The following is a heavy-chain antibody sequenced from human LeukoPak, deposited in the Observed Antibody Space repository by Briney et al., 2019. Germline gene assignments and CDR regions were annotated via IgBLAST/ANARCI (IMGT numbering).Heavy chain of an antibody. V-gene: IGHV1-18*01. J-gene: IGHJ4*02. CDR1: GYTFTSYG. D-gene: IGHD1-14*01. Sequence: ASVKVSCKTSGYTFTSYGFSWVRQAPGKGLEWMGWISGYNGNRNCAQKLQGRVTLTTDTSTSTGYMELRSLRSDDTAVYYCARDTGYYFDFWGQGTLVTVSS. CDR3: ARDTGYYFDF. CDR2: ISGYNGNR.